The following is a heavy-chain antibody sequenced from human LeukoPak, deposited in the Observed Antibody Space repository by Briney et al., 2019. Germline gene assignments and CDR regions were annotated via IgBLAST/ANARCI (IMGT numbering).Heavy chain of an antibody. CDR1: GFTFSSYS. CDR2: ISSSSSYI. Sequence: GRSLRLSCAASGFTFSSYSMNWVRQAPGKGLEWVSSISSSSSYIYYADSVKGRFTISRDNAKNSLYLQMNSLRAEDTAVYYCAREGQQSPYYDFWSGYYTDYYYGMDVWGQGTTVTVSS. CDR3: AREGQQSPYYDFWSGYYTDYYYGMDV. V-gene: IGHV3-21*01. J-gene: IGHJ6*02. D-gene: IGHD3-3*01.